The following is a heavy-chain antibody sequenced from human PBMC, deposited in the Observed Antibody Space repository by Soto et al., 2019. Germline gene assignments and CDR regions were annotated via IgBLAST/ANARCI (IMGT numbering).Heavy chain of an antibody. CDR2: ISYDGSNK. Sequence: LRLSCAASGFTFSSYGMHWVRQAPGKGLEWVAVISYDGSNKYYADSVKGRFTISRDNSKNTLYLQMNSLRAEDTAVYYCAKAARYCSGGSCYSDNWFDPWGQGTLVTVSS. J-gene: IGHJ5*02. CDR3: AKAARYCSGGSCYSDNWFDP. V-gene: IGHV3-30*18. CDR1: GFTFSSYG. D-gene: IGHD2-15*01.